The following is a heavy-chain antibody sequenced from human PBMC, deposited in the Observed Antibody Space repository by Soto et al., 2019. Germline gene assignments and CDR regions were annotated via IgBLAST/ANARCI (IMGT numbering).Heavy chain of an antibody. CDR2: FSGSGGRT. CDR3: AKERTSSGYFDY. Sequence: VQLLESGGGLVQPGGSLRLSCAASGFSFSGYAMSWVRQAPGKGLEWVSAFSGSGGRTYYADSVKGRFTISRDNSKNTLYLQMNSLRAEDTAVYYCAKERTSSGYFDYWGQGTLVTVSS. V-gene: IGHV3-23*01. J-gene: IGHJ4*02. D-gene: IGHD3-22*01. CDR1: GFSFSGYA.